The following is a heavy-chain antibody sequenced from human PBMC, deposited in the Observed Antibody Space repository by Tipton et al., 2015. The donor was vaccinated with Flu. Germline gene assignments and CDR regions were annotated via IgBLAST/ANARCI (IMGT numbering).Heavy chain of an antibody. V-gene: IGHV4-39*07. Sequence: LRLSCTVSGGSISSSSYYWGWIRQPPGKGLEWIGSFYYSGSTYYNPSLKSRVTISVDTSKNQFSLKLSSVTAADTAVYYCARGRPEWELQTYYFDYWGQGTLVTVSS. CDR2: FYYSGST. J-gene: IGHJ4*02. CDR3: ARGRPEWELQTYYFDY. D-gene: IGHD1-26*01. CDR1: GGSISSSSYY.